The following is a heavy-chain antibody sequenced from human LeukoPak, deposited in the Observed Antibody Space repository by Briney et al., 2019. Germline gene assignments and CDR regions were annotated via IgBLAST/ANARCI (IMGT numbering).Heavy chain of an antibody. V-gene: IGHV3-74*01. J-gene: IGHJ4*02. Sequence: GGSLRLSCVASGFTFSDYWIHWVRQAPGKGLVWVSRISPDGRSTNYADFVKGRFTVSRDNAMNTVYLQMNSLRTEDTAVYYCVRGASGGHYVIDYWGQGTLVTVSS. CDR2: ISPDGRST. D-gene: IGHD1-26*01. CDR1: GFTFSDYW. CDR3: VRGASGGHYVIDY.